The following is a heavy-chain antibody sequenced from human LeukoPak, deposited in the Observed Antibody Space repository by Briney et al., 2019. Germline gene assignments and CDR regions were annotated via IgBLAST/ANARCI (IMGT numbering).Heavy chain of an antibody. Sequence: GASVKVSCKASGYAFTSYDINWVRQATGQGLEWMGWMNPNSGNTGYAQKFQGRVTITRNTSISTAYMELSSLRSEDTAVYYCARGRITIFGVVIIAGDFDYWGQGTLVTVSS. CDR2: MNPNSGNT. V-gene: IGHV1-8*03. CDR1: GYAFTSYD. D-gene: IGHD3-3*01. J-gene: IGHJ4*02. CDR3: ARGRITIFGVVIIAGDFDY.